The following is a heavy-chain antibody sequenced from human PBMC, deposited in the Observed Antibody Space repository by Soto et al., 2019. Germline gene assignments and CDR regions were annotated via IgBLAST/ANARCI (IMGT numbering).Heavy chain of an antibody. V-gene: IGHV4-39*01. D-gene: IGHD6-19*01. J-gene: IGHJ6*02. CDR2: IYHSGST. CDR1: GGSISSSSYY. CDR3: ARLRYSSGWHGGYYYYGMDV. Sequence: SETLSLTCTVSGGSISSSSYYWGWIRQPPGKGLEWIGSIYHSGSTYYNPSLKSRVTISVDTSKNQFSLKLSSVTAADTAVYYCARLRYSSGWHGGYYYYGMDVWGQGTTVTVSS.